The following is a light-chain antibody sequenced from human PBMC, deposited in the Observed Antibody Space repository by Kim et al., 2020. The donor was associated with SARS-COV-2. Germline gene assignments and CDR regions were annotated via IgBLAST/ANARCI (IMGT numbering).Light chain of an antibody. V-gene: IGKV3-20*01. CDR3: QQDSSSPAT. CDR2: GAS. J-gene: IGKJ1*01. Sequence: SPGERSTLSCRASQSVSSNFLAWYQQQPGQPPSLLFYGASSRATGTPDRFSGGGSTTDFTLTITRLEPDDVAVYYCQQDSSSPATFGQGTRVEIK. CDR1: QSVSSNF.